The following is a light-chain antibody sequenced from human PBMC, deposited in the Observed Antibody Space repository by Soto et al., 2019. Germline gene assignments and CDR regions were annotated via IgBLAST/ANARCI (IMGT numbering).Light chain of an antibody. CDR2: KAS. Sequence: DIQMTQSPSTLSASVGDRVTITCRASQSISSWLAWYQQKQGKAPKLLIYKASSLESGVPSRFSGSGSGTEFTLTISSLQPDDVATYYCQQYNSYPLTFGGGTKVEIK. CDR3: QQYNSYPLT. J-gene: IGKJ4*01. V-gene: IGKV1-5*03. CDR1: QSISSW.